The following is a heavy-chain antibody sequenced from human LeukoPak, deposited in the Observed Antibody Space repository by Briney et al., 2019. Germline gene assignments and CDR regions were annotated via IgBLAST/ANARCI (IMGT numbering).Heavy chain of an antibody. D-gene: IGHD2-2*01. CDR1: GGTFSSYA. J-gene: IGHJ1*01. V-gene: IGHV1-69*01. Sequence: SVKVSCKASGGTFSSYAISWVRQAPGQGLEWMGGIIPIFGTANYAQKFQGRVTITADESTSTAYMELSSLRSEDTAMYYCASPVPAASNPLGYFQHWGQGTLVTVSS. CDR3: ASPVPAASNPLGYFQH. CDR2: IIPIFGTA.